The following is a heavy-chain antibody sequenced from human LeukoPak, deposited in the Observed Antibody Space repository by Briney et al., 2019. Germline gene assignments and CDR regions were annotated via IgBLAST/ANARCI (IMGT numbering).Heavy chain of an antibody. V-gene: IGHV4-34*01. CDR1: GGSFSGYY. J-gene: IGHJ4*02. CDR3: ARESYGSGSFFDY. D-gene: IGHD3-10*01. CDR2: INHSGST. Sequence: PSETLSLTCAVYGGSFSGYYWSWIRQPPGKGLEWIGEINHSGSTNYNPSLKSRVTISVDTSRNQFSLKLSSVTAADTAVYYCARESYGSGSFFDYWGQGTLVTVSS.